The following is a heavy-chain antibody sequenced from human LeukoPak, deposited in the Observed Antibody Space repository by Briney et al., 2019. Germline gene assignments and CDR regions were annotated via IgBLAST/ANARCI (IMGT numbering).Heavy chain of an antibody. CDR1: GGSISSYY. D-gene: IGHD2-15*01. CDR2: IYYSGST. CDR3: ASLGPDCSGGSCTDY. Sequence: SETLSLTCTVSGGSISSYYWSWIRQPPGKGLEWIGYIYYSGSTNYNPSLKSRVTISVDTSKNQFSLKLSSVTAAGTAVYYCASLGPDCSGGSCTDYWGQGTLVTVSS. V-gene: IGHV4-59*08. J-gene: IGHJ4*02.